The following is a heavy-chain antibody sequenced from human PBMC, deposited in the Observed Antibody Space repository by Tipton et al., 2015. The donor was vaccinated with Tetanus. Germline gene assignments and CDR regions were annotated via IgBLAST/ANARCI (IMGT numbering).Heavy chain of an antibody. J-gene: IGHJ4*02. V-gene: IGHV4-4*07. CDR3: ARVIRRAMIGFGVFDS. D-gene: IGHD3-10*01. Sequence: LRLSCTVSGGSTHSFYWTWIRQSAGKGLEWIGRIYSGGSTNYNPSLKSRVTMSMDTSKNQFSLKLNSVTVADTAVYFCARVIRRAMIGFGVFDSWGQGALVAVSS. CDR1: GGSTHSFY. CDR2: IYSGGST.